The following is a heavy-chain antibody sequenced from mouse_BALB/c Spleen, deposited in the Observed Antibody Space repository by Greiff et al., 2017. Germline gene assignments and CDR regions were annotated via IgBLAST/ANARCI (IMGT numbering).Heavy chain of an antibody. D-gene: IGHD2-10*02. J-gene: IGHJ4*01. CDR2: INPYNDGT. V-gene: IGHV1-14*01. CDR3: ARAYGNYGYAMDY. Sequence: VQLKESGPELVKPGASVKMSCKASGYTFTSYVMHWVKQKPGQGLEWIGYINPYNDGTKYNEKFKGKATLTSDKSSSTAYMELSSLTSEDSAVYYCARAYGNYGYAMDYWGQGTSVTVSS. CDR1: GYTFTSYV.